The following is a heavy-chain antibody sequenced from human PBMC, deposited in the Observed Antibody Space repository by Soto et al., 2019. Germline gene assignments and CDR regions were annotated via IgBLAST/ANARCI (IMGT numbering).Heavy chain of an antibody. V-gene: IGHV3-7*01. Sequence: GGSLRLSCAASGFTFSSYWMSWVRQAPGKGLEWVANIKQDGSEKYYVDSVKGRFTISRDNAKNSLYLQMNSLRAEDTAVYYCARFWDDYGDYTLGYFDLWGRGTLVTVSS. CDR3: ARFWDDYGDYTLGYFDL. D-gene: IGHD4-17*01. CDR1: GFTFSSYW. CDR2: IKQDGSEK. J-gene: IGHJ2*01.